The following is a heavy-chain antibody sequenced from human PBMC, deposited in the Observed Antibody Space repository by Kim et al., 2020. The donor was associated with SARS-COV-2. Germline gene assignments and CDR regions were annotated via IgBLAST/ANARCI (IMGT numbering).Heavy chain of an antibody. CDR3: VRDRMGGAFDI. CDR2: I. D-gene: IGHD3-16*01. J-gene: IGHJ3*02. Sequence: IYYAESVKSRFTTSRDNAKNSLHLQRNSLKDEDTAVYHCVRDRMGGAFDIWGQGTLVTVSS. V-gene: IGHV3-48*02.